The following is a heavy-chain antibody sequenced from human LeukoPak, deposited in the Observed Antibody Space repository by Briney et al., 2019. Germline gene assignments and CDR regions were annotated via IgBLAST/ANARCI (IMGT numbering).Heavy chain of an antibody. CDR2: ISPTGGAI. D-gene: IGHD6-19*01. V-gene: IGHV3-21*01. CDR3: ARRSGVAVAGAFDY. CDR1: GFTFSTSA. Sequence: PGGSLRLSCAASGFTFSTSAMNWVRQAPGRGLEWVSSISPTGGAIFYADSLRGRFTISRDNAKNSLYLQMNSLRAEDTALYFCARRSGVAVAGAFDYWGQGTLVTVSS. J-gene: IGHJ4*02.